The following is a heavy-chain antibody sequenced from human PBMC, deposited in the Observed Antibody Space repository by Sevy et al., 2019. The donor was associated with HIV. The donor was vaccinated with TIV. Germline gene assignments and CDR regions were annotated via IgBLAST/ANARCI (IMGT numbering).Heavy chain of an antibody. Sequence: GGSLRLSCAASGFTFSIHAMSWVRQAPGKGLEWVSVISITGGSTYYADSVKGRFTISRDNSKNTLYLQMNTLRAEDTAVYYCAKDRVSGTYYTGDFDYWGQGTLVTVSS. CDR2: ISITGGST. CDR3: AKDRVSGTYYTGDFDY. V-gene: IGHV3-23*01. CDR1: GFTFSIHA. D-gene: IGHD3-10*01. J-gene: IGHJ4*02.